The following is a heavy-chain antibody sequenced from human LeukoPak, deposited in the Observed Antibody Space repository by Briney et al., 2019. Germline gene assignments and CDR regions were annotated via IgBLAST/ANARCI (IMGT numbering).Heavy chain of an antibody. CDR2: ISYDGSNQ. CDR3: AKEAYDSRGYRYFDY. J-gene: IGHJ4*02. CDR1: GFTFSSYG. D-gene: IGHD3-22*01. Sequence: GGSMRLPCAASGFTFSSYGMHWVRQAAGKGPERVAVISYDGSNQYYAASVKSLFPVSRDNSKNTVYLQMNSLRPENTALYDCAKEAYDSRGYRYFDYWGQGTLVTVSS. V-gene: IGHV3-30*18.